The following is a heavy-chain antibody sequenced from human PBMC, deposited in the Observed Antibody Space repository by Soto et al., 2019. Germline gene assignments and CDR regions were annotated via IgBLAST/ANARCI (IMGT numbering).Heavy chain of an antibody. D-gene: IGHD3-16*01. V-gene: IGHV3-30*03. J-gene: IGHJ4*02. Sequence: QVQLVESGGGVVQPGRSLRLSCAASGFTFSSYGMHWVRQAPGKGLEWVAVISYDGSNKYYADSVKGRFTISRDNSKNTLYLQMNSLRAEDTAVYYCAGGEYYFAYWGQGTLVTVSS. CDR2: ISYDGSNK. CDR3: AGGEYYFAY. CDR1: GFTFSSYG.